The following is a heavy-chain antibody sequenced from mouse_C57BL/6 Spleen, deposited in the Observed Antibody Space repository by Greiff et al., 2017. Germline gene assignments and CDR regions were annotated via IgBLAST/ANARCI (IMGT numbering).Heavy chain of an antibody. CDR2: IWRGGST. D-gene: IGHD1-1*01. V-gene: IGHV2-5*01. J-gene: IGHJ1*03. CDR1: GFSLTSYG. Sequence: VQLKESGPGLVQPSQSLSITCTVSGFSLTSYGVHWVRQSPGKGLEWLGVIWRGGSTDYNAAFMSRLSITKDNSKSQVFFKMNSLQADDTAIYYCAKTPYGSLWYFDVWGTGTTVTVSS. CDR3: AKTPYGSLWYFDV.